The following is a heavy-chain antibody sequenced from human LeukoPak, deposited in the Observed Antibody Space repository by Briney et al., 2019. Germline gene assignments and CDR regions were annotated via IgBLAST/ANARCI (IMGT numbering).Heavy chain of an antibody. CDR1: GFTFSSYA. Sequence: GGSLRLSCAASGFTFSSYAMHWVRQAPGKGLEYVSAISSNEGSTYYANSVKGRFTISRDNSKNTLYLQMGSLRAEDMAVYYCARGRIRADYWGQGTLVTVSS. CDR3: ARGRIRADY. J-gene: IGHJ4*02. CDR2: ISSNEGST. V-gene: IGHV3-64*01.